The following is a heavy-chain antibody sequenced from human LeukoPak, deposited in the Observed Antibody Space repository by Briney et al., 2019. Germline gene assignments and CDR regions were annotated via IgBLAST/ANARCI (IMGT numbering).Heavy chain of an antibody. Sequence: PSEPLSLTCTVSGGSISSYYWSWIRQPPGKGLEWIGYIYYSGSTNYNPSLKSRVTISVDTSKNRFSLKLRSVTAADTAVYYCARTTTVRGTYYMDVWGKGTTATVSS. V-gene: IGHV4-59*01. CDR1: GGSISSYY. J-gene: IGHJ6*03. D-gene: IGHD3-10*01. CDR2: IYYSGST. CDR3: ARTTTVRGTYYMDV.